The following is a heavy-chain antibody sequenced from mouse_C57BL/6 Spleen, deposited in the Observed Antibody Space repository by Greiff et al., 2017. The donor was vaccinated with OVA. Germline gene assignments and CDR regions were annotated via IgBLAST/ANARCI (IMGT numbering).Heavy chain of an antibody. CDR3: ARPGYYGSSSYWYFDV. D-gene: IGHD1-1*01. Sequence: VMLVESGGGLVKPGGSLQLSCAASGFTFSDYGMHWVRQAPEKGLEWVAYISSGSSTIYYADTVKGRFTISRDNAKNTLFLQMTSLRSEDTAMYYCARPGYYGSSSYWYFDVWGTGTTVTVSS. CDR2: ISSGSSTI. CDR1: GFTFSDYG. J-gene: IGHJ1*03. V-gene: IGHV5-17*01.